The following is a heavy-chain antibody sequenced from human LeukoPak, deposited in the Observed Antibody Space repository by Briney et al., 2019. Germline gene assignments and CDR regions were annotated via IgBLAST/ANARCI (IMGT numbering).Heavy chain of an antibody. CDR1: GGSISSYY. CDR2: IYTSGST. D-gene: IGHD2-8*01. Sequence: EPSETLSLTCTVSGGSISSYYWSWIRQPAGKGLEWIGRIYTSGSTNYNPSLKSRVTMSVDTSKNQFSLKLSSVTAADTAVYYCARTIVPAMNPLHYFDYWGQGTLVTVSS. V-gene: IGHV4-4*07. CDR3: ARTIVPAMNPLHYFDY. J-gene: IGHJ4*02.